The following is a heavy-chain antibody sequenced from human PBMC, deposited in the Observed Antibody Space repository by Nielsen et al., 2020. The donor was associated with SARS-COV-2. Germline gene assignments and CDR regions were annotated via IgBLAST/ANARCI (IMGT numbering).Heavy chain of an antibody. D-gene: IGHD6-19*01. J-gene: IGHJ4*02. CDR3: ATDTALYSSGWYRGLVDY. CDR1: GYTLTELS. V-gene: IGHV1-24*01. Sequence: ASVKVSCKVSGYTLTELSMHWVRQAPGKGLEWMGSFDPEDGETIYAQKFQGRVTMTEDTSTDTAYMELSSLRSEDTAVYYCATDTALYSSGWYRGLVDYWGQGTLVTVSS. CDR2: FDPEDGET.